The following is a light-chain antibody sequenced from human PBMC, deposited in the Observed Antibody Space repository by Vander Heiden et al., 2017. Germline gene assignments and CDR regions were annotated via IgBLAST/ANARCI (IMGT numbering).Light chain of an antibody. CDR2: KVS. J-gene: IGKJ1*01. CDR3: MQGTHWPWT. V-gene: IGKV2-30*01. CDR1: QSLVYSDGNTY. Sequence: VVMTPSPLPLPVPLGQPASISCSFTQSLVYSDGNTYLNWFHQRPGQSPRRLIYKVSNRDAGVPDRFSGSGSGTDFTLKISRVEAEDVGVYYCMQGTHWPWTFGQGTKLEIK.